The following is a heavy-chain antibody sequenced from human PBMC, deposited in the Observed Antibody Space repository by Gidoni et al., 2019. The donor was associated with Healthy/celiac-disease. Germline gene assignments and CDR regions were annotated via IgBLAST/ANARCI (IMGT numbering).Heavy chain of an antibody. J-gene: IGHJ4*02. D-gene: IGHD6-6*01. CDR3: ARAVGQLAGRYFDY. CDR2: ISYDGSNK. CDR1: GFTFSSYA. V-gene: IGHV3-30-3*01. Sequence: VQLVESGGGVVQPGRSLRLSCAASGFTFSSYAMHWVRQAPGKGLEWVAVISYDGSNKYYADSVKGRFTISRDNSKNTLYLQMNSLRAEDTAVYYCARAVGQLAGRYFDYWGQGTLVTVSS.